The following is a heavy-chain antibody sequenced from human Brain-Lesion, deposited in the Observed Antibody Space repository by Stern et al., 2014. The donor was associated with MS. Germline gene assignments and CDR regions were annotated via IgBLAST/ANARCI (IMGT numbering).Heavy chain of an antibody. CDR1: GYIFTGYY. CDR2: INPNTGGT. CDR3: ARDQRGITIFGVVTDYYYLGMDV. D-gene: IGHD3-3*01. V-gene: IGHV1-2*02. Sequence: VQLEDSGAEVKKPGASVKVSCKTSGYIFTGYYIHWVRQAPGPGLEWMAWINPNTGGTKYAQKFQGRVTMSRDTSISTAYVELSSLTSDDTAVYYCARDQRGITIFGVVTDYYYLGMDVWGQGTTVTVSS. J-gene: IGHJ6*02.